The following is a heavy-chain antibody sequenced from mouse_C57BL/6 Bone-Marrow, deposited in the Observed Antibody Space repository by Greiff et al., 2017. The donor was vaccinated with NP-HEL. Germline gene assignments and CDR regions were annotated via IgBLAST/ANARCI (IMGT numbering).Heavy chain of an antibody. Sequence: EVNVVESGGGLVQPKGSLKLSCAASGFSFNTYAMNWVRQAPGKGLEWVARIRSKSNNYATYYADSVKDRFTISRDDSESMLYLQMNNLKTEDTAMYYCVILDGSSLWFAYWGQGTLVTVSA. CDR2: IRSKSNNYAT. D-gene: IGHD1-1*01. J-gene: IGHJ3*01. CDR1: GFSFNTYA. CDR3: VILDGSSLWFAY. V-gene: IGHV10-1*01.